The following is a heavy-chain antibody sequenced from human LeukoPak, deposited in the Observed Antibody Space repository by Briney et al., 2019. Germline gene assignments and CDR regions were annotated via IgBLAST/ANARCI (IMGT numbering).Heavy chain of an antibody. CDR3: ARDIKSGDYPNYYYMDV. V-gene: IGHV3-66*01. D-gene: IGHD2-21*02. CDR2: IYSGGST. CDR1: GFTVSSNY. J-gene: IGHJ6*03. Sequence: GGSLRLSCAASGFTVSSNYMGWVRQAPGKGLEWVSVIYSGGSTYYADSVKGRFTISRDNSKNTLYLQMNSLRAEDTAVYYCARDIKSGDYPNYYYMDVWGKGTTVTISS.